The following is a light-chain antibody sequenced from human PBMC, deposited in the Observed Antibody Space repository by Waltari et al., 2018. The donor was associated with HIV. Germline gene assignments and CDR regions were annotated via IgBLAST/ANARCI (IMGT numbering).Light chain of an antibody. J-gene: IGKJ2*01. CDR2: EAN. V-gene: IGKV3-11*01. CDR1: QSVGYN. CDR3: QQRTNWRYT. Sequence: EIVLTQSPATLSLSPGERATLSCRASQSVGYNLAWYQQKPGQSPRLLIYEANHRATGIPVRFSGSGSGTDFTLTISSLDPEDFAVYYCQQRTNWRYTFGQGTKLEIK.